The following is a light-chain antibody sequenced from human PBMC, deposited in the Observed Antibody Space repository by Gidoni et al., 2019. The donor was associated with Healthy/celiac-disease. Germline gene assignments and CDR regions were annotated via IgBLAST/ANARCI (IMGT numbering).Light chain of an antibody. CDR3: QQANSFPRT. J-gene: IGKJ3*01. V-gene: IGKV1-12*01. CDR2: AAS. Sequence: DIQMTQSPSSVSASVGDRVTITCRASQDISNWLAWYQQKPGKAPKLLIYAASSLQTGVPSRFSGSGSGTDFTLTINPLQPEDFATYYCQQANSFPRTFGPGTKVDIK. CDR1: QDISNW.